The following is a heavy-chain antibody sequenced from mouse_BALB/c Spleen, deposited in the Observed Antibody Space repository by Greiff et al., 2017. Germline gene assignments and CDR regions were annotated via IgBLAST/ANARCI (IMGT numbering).Heavy chain of an antibody. D-gene: IGHD3-1*01. CDR1: GFTFSSFG. V-gene: IGHV5-17*02. CDR2: ISSGSSTI. Sequence: EVQVVESGGGLVQPGGSRKLSCAASGFTFSSFGMHWVRQAPEKGLEWVAYISSGSSTIYYADTVKGRFTISRDNPKNTLFLQMTSLRSEDTAMYYCARGAPSGSEDYWGQGTSVTVSS. J-gene: IGHJ4*01. CDR3: ARGAPSGSEDY.